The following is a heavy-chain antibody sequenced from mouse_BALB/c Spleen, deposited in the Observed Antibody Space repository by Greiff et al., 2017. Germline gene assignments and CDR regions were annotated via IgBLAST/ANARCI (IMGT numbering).Heavy chain of an antibody. Sequence: EVKLQESGAELVRSGASVKLSCTASGFNIKDYYMHWVKQRPEQGLEWIGWIDPENGDTEYAPKFQGKTTMTADTSSNTAYLQLSSLTSEDTAVYYCSEGGHYADYWGQGTTLTGSA. V-gene: IGHV14-4*02. CDR2: IDPENGDT. D-gene: IGHD2-1*01. CDR1: GFNIKDYY. J-gene: IGHJ2*01. CDR3: SEGGHYADY.